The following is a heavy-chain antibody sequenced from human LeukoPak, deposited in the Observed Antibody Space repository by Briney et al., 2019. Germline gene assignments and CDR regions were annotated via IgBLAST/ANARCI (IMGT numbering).Heavy chain of an antibody. CDR2: ISGSGGST. D-gene: IGHD5-12*01. V-gene: IGHV3-23*01. CDR3: AKGRVATSTSFDY. CDR1: GFTLSSYA. Sequence: GGSLRLSCAASGFTLSSYAMSWVRQAPGKGLEWVSAISGSGGSTYYADSVKGRFTISRDNSKNTLYLQMNSLRAEDTAVYYCAKGRVATSTSFDYWGQGTLVTVSS. J-gene: IGHJ4*02.